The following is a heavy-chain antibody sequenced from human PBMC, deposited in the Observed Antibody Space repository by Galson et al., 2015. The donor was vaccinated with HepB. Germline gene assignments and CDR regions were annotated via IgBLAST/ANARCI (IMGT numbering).Heavy chain of an antibody. CDR2: INHSGST. CDR3: ARGSLLRGYN. CDR1: GGSFSGYY. D-gene: IGHD2/OR15-2a*01. Sequence: ETLSLTCAVYGGSFSGYYWSWIRQPPGKGLEWIGEINHSGSTNYNPSLKSRVTISVDTSKNQLSLKLSSVTAADTAVYYCARGSLLRGYNWGQGTLVTVSS. J-gene: IGHJ4*02. V-gene: IGHV4-34*01.